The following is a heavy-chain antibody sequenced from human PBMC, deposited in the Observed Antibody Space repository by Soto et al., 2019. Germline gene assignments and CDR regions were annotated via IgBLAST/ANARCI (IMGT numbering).Heavy chain of an antibody. Sequence: QVQLQESGPGLVKPSQTLSLTCTVSGGSISSGGYYWSWIRQHPGKGLEWIGYIYYSGSTYYNPSLKSLVTISVDTSKNQFSLKLSSVTAADTAVYYCARDGHSSSGPGWFDPWGQGTLVTVSS. CDR2: IYYSGST. CDR3: ARDGHSSSGPGWFDP. J-gene: IGHJ5*02. V-gene: IGHV4-31*01. D-gene: IGHD6-13*01. CDR1: GGSISSGGYY.